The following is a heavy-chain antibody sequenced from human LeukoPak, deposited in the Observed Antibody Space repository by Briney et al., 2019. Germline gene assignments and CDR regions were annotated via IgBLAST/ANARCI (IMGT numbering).Heavy chain of an antibody. CDR2: ISSSSYI. CDR3: ARVSRIAAAGTFGGLDY. D-gene: IGHD6-13*01. Sequence: GGSLRLSCAASGFTFDDYAMHWVRQAPGKGLEWVSSISSSSYIYYADSVKGRFTISRDNAKNSLYLQMNSLRAEDTAVYYCARVSRIAAAGTFGGLDYWGQGTLVTVSS. J-gene: IGHJ4*02. V-gene: IGHV3-69-1*01. CDR1: GFTFDDYA.